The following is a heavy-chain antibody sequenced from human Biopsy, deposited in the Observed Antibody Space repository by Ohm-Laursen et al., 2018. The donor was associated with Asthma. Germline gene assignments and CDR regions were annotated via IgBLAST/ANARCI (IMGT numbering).Heavy chain of an antibody. CDR2: LIPVLGTP. J-gene: IGHJ6*02. Sequence: SVKVSCTASGDSFSNYAISWVRQAPGQGLEWMGGLIPVLGTPDHAQMFEGRVTITADESTSTAYMELSSLSSEDTAVYYCARGYSGSDRIVYYYSGLEVWGQGTTVTVSS. V-gene: IGHV1-69*13. D-gene: IGHD5-12*01. CDR3: ARGYSGSDRIVYYYSGLEV. CDR1: GDSFSNYA.